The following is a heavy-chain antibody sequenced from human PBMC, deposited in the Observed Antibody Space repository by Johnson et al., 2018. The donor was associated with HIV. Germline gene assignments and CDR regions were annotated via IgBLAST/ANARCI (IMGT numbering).Heavy chain of an antibody. CDR2: IYSGGST. J-gene: IGHJ3*02. D-gene: IGHD3-9*01. CDR3: ARGGVLRYFDWLFEDAFDI. V-gene: IGHV3-66*01. CDR1: GFTVSSNY. Sequence: VQLVESGGGVVQPGGSLRLSCAASGFTVSSNYMSWVRQAPGKGLEWVSVIYSGGSTYYADSVKGRFTISSDNSKNTLYLQMNSLRAEDTAVYYCARGGVLRYFDWLFEDAFDIWCQGTMVTVSS.